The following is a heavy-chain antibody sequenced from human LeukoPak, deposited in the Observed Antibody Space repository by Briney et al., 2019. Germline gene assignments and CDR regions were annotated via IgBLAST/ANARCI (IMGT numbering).Heavy chain of an antibody. CDR3: AKVGRADDFYFDY. Sequence: GGSLRLSCAASGFTFSTSAMSWVRQAPGKGLEWVSGISGSGGSTYHADSVKGRFTISRDNSKNTLYLQMNSLRAEDTAIYYCAKVGRADDFYFDYWGQGTLVTVSS. D-gene: IGHD3-3*01. J-gene: IGHJ4*02. CDR2: ISGSGGST. V-gene: IGHV3-23*01. CDR1: GFTFSTSA.